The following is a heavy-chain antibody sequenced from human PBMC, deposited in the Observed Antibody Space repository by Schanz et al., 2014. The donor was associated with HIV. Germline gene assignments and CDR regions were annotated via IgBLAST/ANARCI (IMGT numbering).Heavy chain of an antibody. V-gene: IGHV3-21*01. J-gene: IGHJ4*02. Sequence: VQLVESGGAVVQPGGSLKLSCAASGFTFSDYTMHWVRQAPGKGLEWVSSISSGSDYTYYAESLTGRFTISRDNAKNSLSLQTNSLRAEDTAVYYCARRSSDGGYYDNWGQGTLVTVSS. CDR1: GFTFSDYT. CDR2: ISSGSDYT. CDR3: ARRSSDGGYYDN. D-gene: IGHD2-15*01.